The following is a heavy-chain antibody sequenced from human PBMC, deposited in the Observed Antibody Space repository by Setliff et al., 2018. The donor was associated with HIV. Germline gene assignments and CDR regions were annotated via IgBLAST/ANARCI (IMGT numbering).Heavy chain of an antibody. Sequence: GESLKISCKGSGYSFTSYWIDWVRQMPGKGLEWMGIIYPGDSDTRYSPSFQGHVTISVDKSISTAYLQWSSLKASDTATYYCARVGQQLATYYFDYWGQGTLVTVSS. J-gene: IGHJ4*02. CDR2: IYPGDSDT. CDR1: GYSFTSYW. V-gene: IGHV5-51*01. CDR3: ARVGQQLATYYFDY. D-gene: IGHD6-13*01.